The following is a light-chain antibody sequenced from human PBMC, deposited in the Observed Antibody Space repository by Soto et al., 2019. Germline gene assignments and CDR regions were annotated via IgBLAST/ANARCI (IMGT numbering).Light chain of an antibody. CDR1: QRISSW. CDR3: QHSDGYPLT. Sequence: DIQMTQSPSTLSASVGDRVTISCRASQRISSWLAWYQQKPGKAPKLLIYKASSLESGVPSRFSGSGSGTEFTLTISSLQPDDFATYYCQHSDGYPLTFGGGTKVEIK. V-gene: IGKV1-5*03. J-gene: IGKJ4*01. CDR2: KAS.